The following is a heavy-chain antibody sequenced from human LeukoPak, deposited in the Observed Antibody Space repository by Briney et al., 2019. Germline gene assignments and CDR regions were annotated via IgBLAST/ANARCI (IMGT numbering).Heavy chain of an antibody. CDR1: GFTLSVYW. CDR2: MNNDGSGI. V-gene: IGHV3-74*01. D-gene: IGHD7-27*01. Sequence: GGSLRLSCSVSGFTLSVYWMHWVRQAPGKGLVWVSRMNNDGSGISYADSVRGRFTISRDNAKSTVYLQMSSLRAEDTAVYYCAREAVGTGDWYFDLWGRDTLVTVSP. CDR3: AREAVGTGDWYFDL. J-gene: IGHJ2*01.